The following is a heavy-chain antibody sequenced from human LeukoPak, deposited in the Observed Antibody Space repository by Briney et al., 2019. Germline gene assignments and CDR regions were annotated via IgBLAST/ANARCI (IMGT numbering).Heavy chain of an antibody. CDR3: ARANRGYCSSTSCHYNWFDP. D-gene: IGHD2-2*01. CDR1: GDSVSSNSAA. Sequence: SQTLSLTFAISGDSVSSNSAAWNWIRQSPSRGLEWLGRTYYRSKWYDDYAVSVKSRITINPDTSKNQFSLQLNSVTPEDTAVYYCARANRGYCSSTSCHYNWFDPWGQGTLVTVSS. CDR2: TYYRSKWYD. V-gene: IGHV6-1*01. J-gene: IGHJ5*02.